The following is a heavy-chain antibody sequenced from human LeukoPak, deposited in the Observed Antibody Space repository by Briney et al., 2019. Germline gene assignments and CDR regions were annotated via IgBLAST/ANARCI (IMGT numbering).Heavy chain of an antibody. CDR3: ARDGSRYCSSATCYIGIDP. V-gene: IGHV4-59*01. CDR1: GGPINSYY. J-gene: IGHJ5*02. D-gene: IGHD2-2*02. Sequence: KPSETLSLHRTVSGGPINSYYWGWVPEPPGKGLVRVGDINYSGSTNYNPSLKSRVTISVDTSKNQFSLKLSSVTAADTAVYFCARDGSRYCSSATCYIGIDPWGQGTLVTVSS. CDR2: INYSGST.